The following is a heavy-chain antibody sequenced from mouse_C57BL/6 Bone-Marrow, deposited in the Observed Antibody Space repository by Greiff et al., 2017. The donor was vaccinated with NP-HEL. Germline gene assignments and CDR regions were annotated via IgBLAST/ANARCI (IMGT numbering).Heavy chain of an antibody. D-gene: IGHD2-3*01. J-gene: IGHJ2*01. CDR2: IDPEDGDT. CDR1: GFNIKDYY. V-gene: IGHV14-1*01. CDR3: TTRGGYYKAYYFDY. Sequence: VQLQQSGAELVRPGASVKLSCTASGFNIKDYYMHWVKQRPEQGLEWIGRIDPEDGDTEYAPKFQGKATMTADTSSNTAYLQLSSLTSEDTAVYCCTTRGGYYKAYYFDYWGQGTTLTVSS.